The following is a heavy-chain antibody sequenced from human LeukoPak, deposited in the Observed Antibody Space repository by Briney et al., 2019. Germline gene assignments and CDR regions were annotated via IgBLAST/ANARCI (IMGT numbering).Heavy chain of an antibody. J-gene: IGHJ3*02. CDR1: GYTFTGYY. D-gene: IGHD5-18*01. CDR2: INPNSGGT. CDR3: AREATAMVPDAFDI. Sequence: ASVKVSCKASGYTFTGYYMHWVRQAPGQGLEWMGWINPNSGGTNYAQKFQGRVTMTRDTSISTAYMELSRLRSDDTAVYYCAREATAMVPDAFDIWGQGTMVTVSS. V-gene: IGHV1-2*02.